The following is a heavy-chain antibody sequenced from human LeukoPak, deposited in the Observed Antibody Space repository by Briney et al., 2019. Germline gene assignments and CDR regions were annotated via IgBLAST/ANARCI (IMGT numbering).Heavy chain of an antibody. CDR3: AKDVYSSSWSSFDY. D-gene: IGHD6-13*01. CDR2: ISGSGGST. Sequence: GGSLRLSCAASGFTFSSYAMSWARQAPGKGLEWVSAISGSGGSTFYADSVKGRFTISRDNSKNTLYLQMNSLRAEDTAVYYCAKDVYSSSWSSFDYWGQGTLVTVSS. J-gene: IGHJ4*02. V-gene: IGHV3-23*01. CDR1: GFTFSSYA.